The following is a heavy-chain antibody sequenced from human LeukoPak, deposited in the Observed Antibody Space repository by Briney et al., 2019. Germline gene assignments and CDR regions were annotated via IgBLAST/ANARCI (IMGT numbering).Heavy chain of an antibody. CDR2: IYYSGST. Sequence: SETLSLTCTVSGGSISSSSYYWGWIRQPPGKGLEWIGSIYYSGSTYYNPSLKSRVTISVDTSKNQFSLKLSSVTAADTAVYYCARVSYDFWSGWRFDPWGQGTLVTVSS. CDR3: ARVSYDFWSGWRFDP. CDR1: GGSISSSSYY. D-gene: IGHD3-3*01. V-gene: IGHV4-39*01. J-gene: IGHJ5*02.